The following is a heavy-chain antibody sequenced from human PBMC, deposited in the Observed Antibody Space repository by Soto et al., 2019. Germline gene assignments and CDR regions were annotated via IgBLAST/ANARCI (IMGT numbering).Heavy chain of an antibody. V-gene: IGHV3-23*01. CDR1: GFTFSSYA. J-gene: IGHJ5*02. CDR3: AKESITIFGVVTVPNWFDP. Sequence: GGSLRLSCAASGFTFSSYAMSWVRQALGKGLEWVSAVSGSGGSTYYADSVKGRFTISRDNSKNTLYLQMNSLRAEDTAVYYCAKESITIFGVVTVPNWFDPWGQGTLVTGSS. D-gene: IGHD3-3*01. CDR2: VSGSGGST.